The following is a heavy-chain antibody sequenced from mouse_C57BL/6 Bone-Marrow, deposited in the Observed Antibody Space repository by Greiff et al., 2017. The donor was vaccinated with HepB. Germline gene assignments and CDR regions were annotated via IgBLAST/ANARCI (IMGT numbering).Heavy chain of an antibody. Sequence: QVHVKQPGAELVKPGASVKLSCKASGYTFTSYWMHWVKQRPGQGLEWIGMIHPNSGSTNYNEKFKSKATLTVDKSSSTAYMQLSSLTSEDSAVYYCARRKTTVVATFDYWGQGTTLTVSS. CDR1: GYTFTSYW. J-gene: IGHJ2*01. CDR3: ARRKTTVVATFDY. D-gene: IGHD1-1*01. CDR2: IHPNSGST. V-gene: IGHV1-64*01.